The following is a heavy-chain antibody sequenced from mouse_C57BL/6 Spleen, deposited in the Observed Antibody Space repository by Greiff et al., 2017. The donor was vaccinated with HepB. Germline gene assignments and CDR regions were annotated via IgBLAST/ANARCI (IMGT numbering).Heavy chain of an antibody. V-gene: IGHV1-69*01. J-gene: IGHJ4*01. CDR1: GYTFTSYW. CDR3: ARVLRSGSSRDYAMDY. Sequence: VQLQQSGAELVMPGASVKLSCKASGYTFTSYWMPWVKQRPGQGLEWIGEIDPSDSYTNYNQKFKGKSTLTVDKSSSTAYMKLSSLTSEDSAVYYSARVLRSGSSRDYAMDYWGQGTSVTVSS. D-gene: IGHD1-1*01. CDR2: IDPSDSYT.